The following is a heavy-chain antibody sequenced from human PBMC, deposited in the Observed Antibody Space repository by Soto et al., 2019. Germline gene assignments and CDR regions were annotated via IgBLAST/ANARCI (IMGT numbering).Heavy chain of an antibody. Sequence: ASVKVSCKASGYTFTGYYMHWVRQAPGQGLEWMGWINPNSGGTNYAQKFQDWVTMTRDTSISTAYMELSRLRSDDTAVYYCARDQRKEEVAGSYYYYYGMDVWGQGTTVTVSS. CDR1: GYTFTGYY. D-gene: IGHD6-19*01. CDR2: INPNSGGT. CDR3: ARDQRKEEVAGSYYYYYGMDV. V-gene: IGHV1-2*04. J-gene: IGHJ6*02.